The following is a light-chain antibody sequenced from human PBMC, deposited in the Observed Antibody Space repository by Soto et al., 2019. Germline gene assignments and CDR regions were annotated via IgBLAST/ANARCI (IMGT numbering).Light chain of an antibody. CDR1: QSIATY. J-gene: IGKJ3*01. Sequence: DIQMTQSPSSLSAFVGDRVTISCRASQSIATYVNWYQHKPGKAPKVLIYAASNLQSGVPSRFSGSGSGTDFTLTITSLQPEDFATYYCQQGYSTSSPFGPGTKVEI. V-gene: IGKV1-39*01. CDR2: AAS. CDR3: QQGYSTSSP.